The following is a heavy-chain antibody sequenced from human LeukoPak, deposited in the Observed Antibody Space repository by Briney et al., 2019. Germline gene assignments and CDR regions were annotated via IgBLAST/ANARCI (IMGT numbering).Heavy chain of an antibody. CDR1: GYTFTSYG. D-gene: IGHD1-26*01. V-gene: IGHV1-18*01. J-gene: IGHJ4*02. CDR3: ASDGNSGSYPGYFDY. CDR2: ISAYNGNT. Sequence: ASVTVSCKASGYTFTSYGISWVRQAPGQGLEWMGWISAYNGNTNYAQKLQGRVTMTTATSTSTAYMELRSLRSDDTAVYYCASDGNSGSYPGYFDYWGQGTLVTVSS.